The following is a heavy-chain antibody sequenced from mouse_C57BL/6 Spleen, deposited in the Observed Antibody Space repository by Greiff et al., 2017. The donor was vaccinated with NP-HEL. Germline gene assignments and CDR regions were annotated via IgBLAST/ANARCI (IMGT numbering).Heavy chain of an antibody. D-gene: IGHD2-4*01. CDR2: ISSGGSYT. Sequence: DVMLVESGGDLVKPGGSLKLSCAASGFTFSSYGMSWVRQTPDKRLEWVATISSGGSYTYYPDSVKGRFTISRDNAKNTLYLQMSSLKSEDTAMYYCARPDYDEGAWFAYWGQGTLVTVSA. CDR1: GFTFSSYG. J-gene: IGHJ3*01. CDR3: ARPDYDEGAWFAY. V-gene: IGHV5-6*02.